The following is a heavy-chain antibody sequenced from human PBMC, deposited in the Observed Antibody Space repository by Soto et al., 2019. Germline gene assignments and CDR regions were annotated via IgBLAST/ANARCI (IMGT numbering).Heavy chain of an antibody. CDR3: AAITFGGVIAPYYFDY. D-gene: IGHD3-16*02. Sequence: PSETLSLTCAVSGGSISSGGYSWSWIRQPPGKGLEWIGYIYHSGSTYYKPSLKSRVTISVDRSKKQFSLKLSSVTAADTAVYYCAAITFGGVIAPYYFDYWGQGTLVTVSS. CDR1: GGSISSGGYS. J-gene: IGHJ4*02. CDR2: IYHSGST. V-gene: IGHV4-30-2*01.